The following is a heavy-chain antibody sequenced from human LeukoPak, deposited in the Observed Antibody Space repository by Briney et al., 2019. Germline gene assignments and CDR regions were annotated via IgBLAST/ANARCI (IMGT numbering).Heavy chain of an antibody. CDR3: ITPLPYSAQ. CDR1: GFTFSNAY. Sequence: GGSLRLSCAASGFTFSNAYMNWVRQAPGKGLEWVGRIEPKTDGETTEYAAPVKDRFSISRDDSKSMMYLQMNSLKTEDTAVYYCITPLPYSAQGGQGTLVTVSS. V-gene: IGHV3-15*07. D-gene: IGHD2-21*01. CDR2: IEPKTDGETT. J-gene: IGHJ4*02.